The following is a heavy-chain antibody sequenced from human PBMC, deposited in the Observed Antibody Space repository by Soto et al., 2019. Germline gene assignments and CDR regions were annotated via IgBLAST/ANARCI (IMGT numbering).Heavy chain of an antibody. J-gene: IGHJ4*02. CDR1: GYTFTSYA. CDR3: AREPSPKYCSGGSCYWGIDY. D-gene: IGHD2-15*01. Sequence: QVQLVQSGAEVKKPGASVKVSCKASGYTFTSYAMHWVRQAPGQRLEWMGWINAGNGNTKYSQKFQGRVTITRDTSASTAYMGLSSLRAEDTAVYYCAREPSPKYCSGGSCYWGIDYGGQGTLVTVCS. CDR2: INAGNGNT. V-gene: IGHV1-3*01.